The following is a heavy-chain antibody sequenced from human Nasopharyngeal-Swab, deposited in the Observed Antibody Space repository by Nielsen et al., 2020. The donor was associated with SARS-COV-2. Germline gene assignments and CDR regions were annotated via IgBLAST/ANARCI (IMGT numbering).Heavy chain of an antibody. V-gene: IGHV1-18*01. CDR3: ARGGHLYDSSGYFHAFDI. D-gene: IGHD3-22*01. CDR2: ISAYNGNT. Sequence: ASVKVSCKVSGYTLTELSMHWVRQAPGQGLEWMGWISAYNGNTNYAQKLQGRVTMTTDTSTSTAYMELRSLRSDDTAVYYCARGGHLYDSSGYFHAFDIWGQGTMVTVSS. J-gene: IGHJ3*02. CDR1: GYTLTELS.